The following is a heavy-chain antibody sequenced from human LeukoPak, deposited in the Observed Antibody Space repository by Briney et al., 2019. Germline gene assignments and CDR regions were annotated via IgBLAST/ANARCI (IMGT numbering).Heavy chain of an antibody. D-gene: IGHD3-10*01. CDR1: GFTFSTSA. V-gene: IGHV3-23*01. CDR3: TKRAEFGGFDP. Sequence: GGSLRLSCAASGFTFSTSAMCWVRQAPGKGLEWVSSISTTVGNTYYADSVKGRFTISRDNSNHTLYLQMNSLTAEDTAVYYCTKRAEFGGFDPWGQGTLVTVSS. CDR2: ISTTVGNT. J-gene: IGHJ5*02.